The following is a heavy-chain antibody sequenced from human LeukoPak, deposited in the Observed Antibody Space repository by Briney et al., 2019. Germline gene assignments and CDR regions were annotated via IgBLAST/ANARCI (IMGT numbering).Heavy chain of an antibody. Sequence: KPSETLSLTCSVSGGSMISSNYFWGWIRQAPGKGLAWVGTLFYRGNMYYDASLKSRLNISIDASKNQLSLTMKSVTAADTAVYYCVGIRGRGVLDIWGPGTAVVVSS. J-gene: IGHJ3*02. D-gene: IGHD1-26*01. CDR1: GGSMISSNYF. V-gene: IGHV4-39*01. CDR3: VGIRGRGVLDI. CDR2: LFYRGNM.